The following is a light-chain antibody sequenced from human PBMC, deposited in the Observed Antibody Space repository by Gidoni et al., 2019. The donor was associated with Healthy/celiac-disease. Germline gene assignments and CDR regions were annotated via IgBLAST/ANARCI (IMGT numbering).Light chain of an antibody. CDR2: GAS. CDR3: QQYGSSRT. J-gene: IGKJ1*01. V-gene: IGKV3-20*01. Sequence: EIVLTQSPGTLSLSPGERATLSCRDSQSVSSSYLDWYQQKPGQAPRLLIYGASSRATGIPDRFSGSGSGTEFTLNISRLEPEDFAVYYCQQYGSSRTFXQXTKVEIK. CDR1: QSVSSSY.